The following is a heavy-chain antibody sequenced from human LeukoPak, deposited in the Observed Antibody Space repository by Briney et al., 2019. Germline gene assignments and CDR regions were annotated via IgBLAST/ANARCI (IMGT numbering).Heavy chain of an antibody. V-gene: IGHV1-18*01. Sequence: ASVKVSCKASGYTFTNFGISWVRQAPGQGLEWMRWIGGYNGNTNYAQKLQGRVTMTTDTSTSTAYMDLRSLRSDDTAVYYCARDRHRRHYYDSSLHPPLDYWGQGTLVTVSS. CDR1: GYTFTNFG. D-gene: IGHD3-22*01. CDR2: IGGYNGNT. CDR3: ARDRHRRHYYDSSLHPPLDY. J-gene: IGHJ4*02.